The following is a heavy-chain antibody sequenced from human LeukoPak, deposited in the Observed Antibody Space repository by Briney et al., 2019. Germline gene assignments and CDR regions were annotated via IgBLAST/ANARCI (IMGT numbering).Heavy chain of an antibody. CDR2: ISGSGGST. Sequence: GGSLRLSCAASGFTFSSYAMSWVRQAPGKGLEWVSAISGSGGSTYYADSVKGRFTISRDNSKNTLYLQMNSLRAEDTAVYYCAKLPKYYYDSSVYLDYWGQGTLVTVSS. CDR3: AKLPKYYYDSSVYLDY. J-gene: IGHJ4*02. V-gene: IGHV3-23*01. D-gene: IGHD3-22*01. CDR1: GFTFSSYA.